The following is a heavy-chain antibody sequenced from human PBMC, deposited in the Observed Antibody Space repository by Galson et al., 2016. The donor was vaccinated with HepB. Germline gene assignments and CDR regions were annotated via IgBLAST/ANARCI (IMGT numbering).Heavy chain of an antibody. J-gene: IGHJ4*02. V-gene: IGHV5-51*01. D-gene: IGHD6-19*01. Sequence: QSGADVTKPGESLTISCKGTGYSFTSYWIGWVRQMPGKGLEWMTMIYPGDSDTRYSPSFQGQVTISADKSSATAYLHLSSLKASDTAMYYCARRGIAVAGRVGIDYWGQGTLVTVSS. CDR1: GYSFTSYW. CDR2: IYPGDSDT. CDR3: ARRGIAVAGRVGIDY.